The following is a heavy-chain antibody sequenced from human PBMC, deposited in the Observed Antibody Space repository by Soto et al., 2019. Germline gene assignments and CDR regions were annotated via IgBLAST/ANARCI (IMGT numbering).Heavy chain of an antibody. D-gene: IGHD3-22*01. Sequence: PGGSLRLSCAASGFTFSSYAMTWVRQAPGKGLEWVSVISGSGGSTYFADSVKGRFTISRDNSKNTLYLQMSSLRAEDTAVYYCAKEYDSSSYYPDYWGQGTLVTVSS. J-gene: IGHJ4*02. V-gene: IGHV3-23*01. CDR1: GFTFSSYA. CDR2: ISGSGGST. CDR3: AKEYDSSSYYPDY.